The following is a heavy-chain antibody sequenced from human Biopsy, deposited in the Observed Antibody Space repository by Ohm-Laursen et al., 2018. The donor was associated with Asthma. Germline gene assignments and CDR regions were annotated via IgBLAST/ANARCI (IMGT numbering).Heavy chain of an antibody. Sequence: SGTLSLTCSVYCGSISSFYWSWIRQSPEKGLECMGYVYWTGSTNYNPSLKSRVTMSVDTSKNRMFLELTSVTAADTAIYYCVRAVRNEQWLAPFDYWGQGKPVTVSS. J-gene: IGHJ4*02. CDR1: CGSISSFY. CDR3: VRAVRNEQWLAPFDY. D-gene: IGHD6-19*01. V-gene: IGHV4-59*01. CDR2: VYWTGST.